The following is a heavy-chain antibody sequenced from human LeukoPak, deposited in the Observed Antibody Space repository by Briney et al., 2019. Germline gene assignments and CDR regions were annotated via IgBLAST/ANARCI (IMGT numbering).Heavy chain of an antibody. CDR2: INHSGST. CDR1: GGSFSGYY. D-gene: IGHD3-16*01. J-gene: IGHJ4*02. Sequence: PSETLSLTCAVYGGSFSGYYWSWIRQPPGKGLEWIGEINHSGSTNYNPSHKSRVTISVDTSKNQFSLKLSSVAAADTAVYYCARVRLGRGYFDYWGQGTLVTVSS. CDR3: ARVRLGRGYFDY. V-gene: IGHV4-34*01.